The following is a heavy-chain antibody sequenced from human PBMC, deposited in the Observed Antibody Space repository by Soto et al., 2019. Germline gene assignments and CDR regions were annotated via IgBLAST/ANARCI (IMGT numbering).Heavy chain of an antibody. V-gene: IGHV4-39*01. Sequence: QLQLQESGPGLVKPSETLSLTCTVSGGSISSSSYYWGWIRQPPGKGLEWIGSIYYSGSTYYNPSLKSRVTISVDTSKNQFSLKLSSVTAADTAVYYCARRIILTDIVVVPAAIYYYMDVWGKGTTVTVSS. J-gene: IGHJ6*03. D-gene: IGHD2-2*01. CDR2: IYYSGST. CDR1: GGSISSSSYY. CDR3: ARRIILTDIVVVPAAIYYYMDV.